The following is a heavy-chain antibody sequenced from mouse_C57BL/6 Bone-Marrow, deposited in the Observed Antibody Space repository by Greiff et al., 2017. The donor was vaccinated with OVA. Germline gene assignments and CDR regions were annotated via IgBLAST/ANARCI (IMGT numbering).Heavy chain of an antibody. Sequence: VMLVESGPGLVQPSQSLSITCTVSGFSLTSYGVHWVRQSPGKGLEWLGVIWSGGRTDENADCISRRSISKEKPKSKAFCIMISLQADDKASFYCAKNWDSYYPYWYFDVWGTGTTVTVSS. V-gene: IGHV2-2*01. CDR3: AKNWDSYYPYWYFDV. D-gene: IGHD2-12*01. CDR1: GFSLTSYG. J-gene: IGHJ1*03. CDR2: IWSGGRT.